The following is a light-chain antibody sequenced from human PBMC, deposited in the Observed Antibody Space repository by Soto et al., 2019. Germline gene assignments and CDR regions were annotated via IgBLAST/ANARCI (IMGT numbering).Light chain of an antibody. V-gene: IGKV1-39*01. CDR2: AAS. J-gene: IGKJ2*01. CDR1: QSISSH. Sequence: DIQMTQSPSSLSASVGDRVTITCRASQSISSHLNWYQQKPGKAPKFLIYAASSLQSGVPSRFSGSGSGTDFTLTITSLQPEDFATYYGQQSYSRPYTFGHGTKLEI. CDR3: QQSYSRPYT.